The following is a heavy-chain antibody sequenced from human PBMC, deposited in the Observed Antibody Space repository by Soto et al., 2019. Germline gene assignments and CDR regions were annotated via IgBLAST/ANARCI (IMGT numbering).Heavy chain of an antibody. CDR3: ASHALKNPPEFTLLTSWFDP. V-gene: IGHV4-39*01. CDR1: GGSIRSSSYY. CDR2: IYYSGST. Sequence: SETLSLTCTASGGSIRSSSYYWGWIRQPPGKGLEWIGSIYYSGSTYYNPSLKSRVTISVDTSKNQFSLKLSSVTAADTAVYYCASHALKNPPEFTLLTSWFDPWGQGTLVTVSS. J-gene: IGHJ5*02. D-gene: IGHD3-9*01.